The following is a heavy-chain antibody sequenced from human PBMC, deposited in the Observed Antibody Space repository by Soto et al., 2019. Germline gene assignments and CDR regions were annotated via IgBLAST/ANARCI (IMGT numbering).Heavy chain of an antibody. J-gene: IGHJ3*02. V-gene: IGHV4-4*02. Sequence: PSETLSLTCAVSGSSISSSNWCSRVRQPPGKGLEWIGEIYHSGSTNYNPSPKSRVTISVDKSKNQFSLNLSSVAAADTAVYYCARVVDRQLWSAFFGAFDIWGQGTMVT. CDR2: IYHSGST. CDR1: GSSISSSNW. D-gene: IGHD5-18*01. CDR3: ARVVDRQLWSAFFGAFDI.